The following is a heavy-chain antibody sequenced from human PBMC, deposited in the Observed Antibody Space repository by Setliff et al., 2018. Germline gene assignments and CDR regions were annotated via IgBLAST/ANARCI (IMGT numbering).Heavy chain of an antibody. CDR1: GGSISSYY. CDR2: IYIGGSA. J-gene: IGHJ6*03. CDR3: AREQWLDPPGYYYMDV. V-gene: IGHV4-4*07. Sequence: TLSLPCTVSGGSISSYYWSWIRQPAGKGLEWIGHIYIGGSANYNPSLKSRVTMSIDTSKNQFSLKLNSVTAADMAVYYCAREQWLDPPGYYYMDVWAKGTKVTVSS. D-gene: IGHD6-19*01.